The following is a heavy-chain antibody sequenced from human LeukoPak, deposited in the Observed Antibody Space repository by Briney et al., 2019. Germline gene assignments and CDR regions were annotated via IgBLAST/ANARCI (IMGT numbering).Heavy chain of an antibody. V-gene: IGHV3-23*01. CDR2: MTSSGGNT. CDR1: GFTFSSYA. Sequence: GGSLRLSCDASGFTFSSYAMSWVRQAPGKGLEWVSVMTSSGGNTYYADSVKGRFTISRDNSKNTLYLQMNSLRAEDTALYYCASYDSSGYYLYRYFTYWGQGTLVTVSS. D-gene: IGHD3-22*01. CDR3: ASYDSSGYYLYRYFTY. J-gene: IGHJ4*02.